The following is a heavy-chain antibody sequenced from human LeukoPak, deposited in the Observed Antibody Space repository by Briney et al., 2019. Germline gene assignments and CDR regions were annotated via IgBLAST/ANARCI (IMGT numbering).Heavy chain of an antibody. D-gene: IGHD3-22*01. CDR2: INHGEST. J-gene: IGHJ6*02. Sequence: PSETLSLTCAVSGGSFSGYYWYWIRQPPGKGLEWIGEINHGESTNYNPSLKSRATLSVDSSKNQFSLKLTSVTAADTAVYYCARGRTYYYDTSGYYPSIYYGMDVWGQGTTVIVSS. CDR1: GGSFSGYY. CDR3: ARGRTYYYDTSGYYPSIYYGMDV. V-gene: IGHV4-34*01.